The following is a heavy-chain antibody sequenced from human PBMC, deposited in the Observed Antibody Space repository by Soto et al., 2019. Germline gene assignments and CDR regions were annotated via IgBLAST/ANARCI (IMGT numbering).Heavy chain of an antibody. D-gene: IGHD6-6*01. CDR1: GYNFTTCW. Sequence: PGGSLKISCEVSGYNFTTCWLGWVRQMPGKGLEWLGNIHPGGSDTSYRRSLQGQVTFSVEKSIPIAYLQGSPLKASDTAMYFCARVRFPGSIYFDSWRQGTLVTVSS. V-gene: IGHV5-51*01. J-gene: IGHJ4*02. CDR2: IHPGGSDT. CDR3: ARVRFPGSIYFDS.